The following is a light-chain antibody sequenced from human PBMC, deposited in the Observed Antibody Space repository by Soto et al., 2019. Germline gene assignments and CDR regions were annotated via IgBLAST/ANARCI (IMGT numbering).Light chain of an antibody. CDR3: SSYTRSSTVL. Sequence: QAASVSGSPGQSITISCTGTSSDVGTYNSVSWYQQHPGKAPKLMIYDVDIRPSGVSNRFSGSKSGNTASLTISGLQAEDEADYYCSSYTRSSTVLFGGGTKLTVL. CDR2: DVD. V-gene: IGLV2-14*01. J-gene: IGLJ2*01. CDR1: SSDVGTYNS.